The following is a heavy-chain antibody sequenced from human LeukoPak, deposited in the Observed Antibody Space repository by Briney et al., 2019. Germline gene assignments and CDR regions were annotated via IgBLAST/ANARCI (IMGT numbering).Heavy chain of an antibody. D-gene: IGHD3-10*01. J-gene: IGHJ4*02. CDR2: IYYSGST. Sequence: SETLSLTCNVSGGSLSDSTYYWGWIRQPPGKGLEWIGSIYYSGSTYYNPSLKSRVTMSVDTSKKEFSLKMGSVTAADTAVYYCARVMYYYGSGSSPFDYWGQGTLVTVSS. CDR1: GGSLSDSTYY. CDR3: ARVMYYYGSGSSPFDY. V-gene: IGHV4-39*01.